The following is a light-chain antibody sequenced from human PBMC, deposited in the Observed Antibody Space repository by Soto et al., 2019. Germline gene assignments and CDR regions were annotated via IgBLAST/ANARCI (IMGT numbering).Light chain of an antibody. CDR3: QQYYSHPGT. CDR1: QGISSN. J-gene: IGKJ2*01. CDR2: AAS. V-gene: IGKV1-8*01. Sequence: AIRMTQSPSSFSASTGDRVTITCRASQGISSNLAWYQQKPGKAPKLLIYAASTLQSGVPSRFSGSGSGTDFTLTITCLQSEDFATYYCQQYYSHPGTFGQGTKLEIK.